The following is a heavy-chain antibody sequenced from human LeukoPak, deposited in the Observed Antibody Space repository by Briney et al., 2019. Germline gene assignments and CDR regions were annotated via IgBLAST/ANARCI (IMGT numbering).Heavy chain of an antibody. D-gene: IGHD3-10*01. J-gene: IGHJ4*02. CDR3: AKDSSLMVRGASFDY. CDR1: GFTFSSYG. V-gene: IGHV3-30*02. Sequence: GGSLRLSCAASGFTFSSYGMHWVRQAPGKGLEWVAFIRYDGSNKYYAHSVKGRFTISRDNSKNTLYLQMNSLRAEDTAVYYCAKDSSLMVRGASFDYWGQGTLVTVSS. CDR2: IRYDGSNK.